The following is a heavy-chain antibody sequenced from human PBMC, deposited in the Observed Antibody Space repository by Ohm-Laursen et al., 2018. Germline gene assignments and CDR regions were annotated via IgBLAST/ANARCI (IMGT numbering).Heavy chain of an antibody. D-gene: IGHD3-22*01. V-gene: IGHV1-18*01. CDR2: ISAYNGNT. Sequence: GSSVKVSCKASGYTFTSYGISWVRQAPGQGLEWMGWISAYNGNTNYAQKLQGRVTMTTDTSTSTAYMELRSLRSDDTAVYYCAREYYYDSSGLYVIWGQGTLVTVSS. J-gene: IGHJ4*02. CDR3: AREYYYDSSGLYVI. CDR1: GYTFTSYG.